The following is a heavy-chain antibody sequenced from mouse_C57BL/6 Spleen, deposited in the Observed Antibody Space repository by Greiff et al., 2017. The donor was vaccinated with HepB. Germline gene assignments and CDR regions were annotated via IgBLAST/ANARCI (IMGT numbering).Heavy chain of an antibody. CDR2: IDPSDSYT. Sequence: QVQLQQPGAELVMPGASVKLSCKASGYTFTSYWMHWVKQRPGQGLEWIGEIDPSDSYTNYNQKFKGKSTLTVDKSSSTAYMQLSSLTSEDSAVYYCASTDYYGSSFDYWGQGTTLTVSS. CDR3: ASTDYYGSSFDY. D-gene: IGHD1-1*01. V-gene: IGHV1-69*01. J-gene: IGHJ2*01. CDR1: GYTFTSYW.